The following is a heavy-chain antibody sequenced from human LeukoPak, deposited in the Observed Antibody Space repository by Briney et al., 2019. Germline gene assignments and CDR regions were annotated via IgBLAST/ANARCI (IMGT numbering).Heavy chain of an antibody. J-gene: IGHJ5*02. D-gene: IGHD3-3*01. V-gene: IGHV1-46*01. CDR2: INPTGSST. Sequence: ASVKVSCKASGYSFTSHYMHWVRQAPGQGLEWLGLINPTGSSTLYAQKFQGRVTMTRDMSTTTDYMELSSLRSDDTAVYYCARVAIFGVVIIGNWFDPWGQGTLVTVSS. CDR3: ARVAIFGVVIIGNWFDP. CDR1: GYSFTSHY.